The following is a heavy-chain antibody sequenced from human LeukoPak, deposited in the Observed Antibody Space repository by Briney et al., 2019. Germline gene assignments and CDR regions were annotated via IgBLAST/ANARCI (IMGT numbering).Heavy chain of an antibody. J-gene: IGHJ4*02. Sequence: TGGSLRLSCAASGFTFSSYALTWVRQAPGMGLQWVSAISHAGGGTYYADSVKGRFTISRDNSKNTLYLQMNSLRADDTAVYYCAKGGWLEYWGQGTLVTVSS. CDR1: GFTFSSYA. V-gene: IGHV3-23*01. D-gene: IGHD6-19*01. CDR2: ISHAGGGT. CDR3: AKGGWLEY.